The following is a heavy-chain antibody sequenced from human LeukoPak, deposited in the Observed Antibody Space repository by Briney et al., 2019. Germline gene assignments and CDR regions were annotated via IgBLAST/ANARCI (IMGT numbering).Heavy chain of an antibody. V-gene: IGHV3-23*01. CDR2: IIGSDSST. CDR1: GFTFSNYA. Sequence: GSLRLSSAASGFTFSNYAMSWVRQATGKGLYWGSAIIGSDSSTYYADSVKGRVTISTDKSKNTLYLQMNSLRAEDTAVYYYVKDRSSGWFDYWGQGTLVTVSS. J-gene: IGHJ4*02. D-gene: IGHD6-19*01. CDR3: VKDRSSGWFDY.